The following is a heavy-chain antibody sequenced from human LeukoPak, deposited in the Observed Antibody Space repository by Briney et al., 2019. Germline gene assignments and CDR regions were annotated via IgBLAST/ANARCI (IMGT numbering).Heavy chain of an antibody. CDR3: ATTTPRIWFGELSFRYYYHMDV. J-gene: IGHJ6*03. CDR2: IIPIFGTA. V-gene: IGHV1-69*06. Sequence: ASVKVSCKASGYTFTGYFMHWVRQAPGQGLEWMGGIIPIFGTANYAQKFQGRVTITADKSTSTAYMELSSLRSEDTAVYYCATTTPRIWFGELSFRYYYHMDVWGKGTTVTVSS. D-gene: IGHD3-10*01. CDR1: GYTFTGYF.